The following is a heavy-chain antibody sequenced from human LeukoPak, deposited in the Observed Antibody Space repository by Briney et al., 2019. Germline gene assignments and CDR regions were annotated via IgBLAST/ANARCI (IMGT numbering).Heavy chain of an antibody. Sequence: PGGSLRLSCAASGFTFSSYAMHWVRQAPGKGLEYASAISSNGGSTYYANSVKGRFTISRDNSKNTLYLQMGSLRAEDMAVYYCARGGELLRGPNSFDYWGQGTLVTVSS. D-gene: IGHD1-26*01. CDR1: GFTFSSYA. CDR3: ARGGELLRGPNSFDY. CDR2: ISSNGGST. J-gene: IGHJ4*02. V-gene: IGHV3-64*01.